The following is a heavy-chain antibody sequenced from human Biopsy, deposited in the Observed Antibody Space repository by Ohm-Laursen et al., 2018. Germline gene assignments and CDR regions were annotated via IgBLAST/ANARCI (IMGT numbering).Heavy chain of an antibody. Sequence: SSVKVSCKASGYTFTGYHVHWVRQAPGQGLEWMGWINAKTGDTNYAQKFQGRVTMTRGTSISTAYVDLSSLRSDDTAVYYCTRGGYYYDSLAYYYWFDPWGQGTLVTVSS. CDR3: TRGGYYYDSLAYYYWFDP. J-gene: IGHJ5*02. V-gene: IGHV1-2*02. CDR1: GYTFTGYH. D-gene: IGHD3-22*01. CDR2: INAKTGDT.